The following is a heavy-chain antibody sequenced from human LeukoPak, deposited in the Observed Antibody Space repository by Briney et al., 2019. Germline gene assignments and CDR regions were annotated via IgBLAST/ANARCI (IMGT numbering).Heavy chain of an antibody. D-gene: IGHD4-11*01. V-gene: IGHV4-59*01. CDR1: GYSISSYY. J-gene: IGHJ6*03. CDR2: IYYSGST. Sequence: SETLSLTCTVSGYSISSYYWSWIRQPPGKGLEWIGYIYYSGSTNYNPSLKSRVTISVDSSKHQFFLNLKSVTAADTAVYYCARDSNSHLYSYFSMDVWGKGTTVTVSS. CDR3: ARDSNSHLYSYFSMDV.